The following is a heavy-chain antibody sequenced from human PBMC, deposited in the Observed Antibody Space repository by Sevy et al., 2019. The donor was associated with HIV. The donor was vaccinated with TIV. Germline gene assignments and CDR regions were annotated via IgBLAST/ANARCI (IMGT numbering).Heavy chain of an antibody. CDR1: GYSFTSYW. D-gene: IGHD6-19*01. CDR2: IYPGDSDT. Sequence: GESLKISCKGSGYSFTSYWIGWVRQMPGKGLEWMGIIYPGDSDTRYSPTFQGQVTISPDKSISTAYLQWSSLKASDTAMYYCAKSPRYSSGLFYFDYWGQGPLVTVSS. J-gene: IGHJ4*02. CDR3: AKSPRYSSGLFYFDY. V-gene: IGHV5-51*01.